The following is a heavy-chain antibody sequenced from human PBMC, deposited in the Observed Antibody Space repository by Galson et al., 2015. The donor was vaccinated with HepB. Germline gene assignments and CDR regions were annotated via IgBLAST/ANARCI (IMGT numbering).Heavy chain of an antibody. Sequence: CAISGDSVSSNSAAWNWIRQSPSRGLEWLGRTYYRSKWYNDYAVSVKSRITINPDTSKNQFSLQLNSVTPEDTAVYYCARGEYYYDSSGYWDYWGQGTLVTVSS. CDR1: GDSVSSNSAA. D-gene: IGHD3-22*01. J-gene: IGHJ4*02. CDR2: TYYRSKWYN. CDR3: ARGEYYYDSSGYWDY. V-gene: IGHV6-1*01.